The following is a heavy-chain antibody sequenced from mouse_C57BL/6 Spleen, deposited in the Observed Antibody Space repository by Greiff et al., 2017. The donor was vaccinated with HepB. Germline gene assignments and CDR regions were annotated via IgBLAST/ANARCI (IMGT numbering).Heavy chain of an antibody. Sequence: EVRLVESGGGLVKPGGSLKLSCAASGFTFSDYGMHWVRQAPEKGLEWVAYISSGSSTIYYADTVKGRFTISRDNAKNTLFLQMTSLRSEDTAMYYCASGLLLTLYAMDYWGQGTSVTVSS. D-gene: IGHD1-1*01. CDR2: ISSGSSTI. V-gene: IGHV5-17*01. CDR1: GFTFSDYG. CDR3: ASGLLLTLYAMDY. J-gene: IGHJ4*01.